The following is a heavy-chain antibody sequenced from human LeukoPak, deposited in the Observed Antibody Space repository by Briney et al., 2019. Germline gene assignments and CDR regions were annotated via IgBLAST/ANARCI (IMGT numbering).Heavy chain of an antibody. D-gene: IGHD3-10*01. J-gene: IGHJ4*02. CDR3: TTDPLVRWLGELLYDY. Sequence: GGSLRLSCAASGFTFSNASMSWVRQAPGKGLEWVGRIKSKTDGGTTDYAAPVKVRFTISRDDSKNTLYLQMNSLKTEDTAVYYCTTDPLVRWLGELLYDYWGQGTLVTVSS. V-gene: IGHV3-15*01. CDR1: GFTFSNAS. CDR2: IKSKTDGGTT.